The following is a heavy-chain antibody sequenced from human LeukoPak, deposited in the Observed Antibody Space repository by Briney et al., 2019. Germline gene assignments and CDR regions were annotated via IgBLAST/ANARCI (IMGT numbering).Heavy chain of an antibody. CDR1: GFTFSSYS. CDR2: ISSSSSYI. CDR3: ARDPRGGYSGYDDAFDI. V-gene: IGHV3-21*01. D-gene: IGHD5-12*01. J-gene: IGHJ3*02. Sequence: GGSLRLSCAASGFTFSSYSMNWVRQAPGKGLEWGSSISSSSSYIYYADSVKGRFTISRDNAKNSLYLQMNSLRAEDTAVYYCARDPRGGYSGYDDAFDIWGQGTMVTVSS.